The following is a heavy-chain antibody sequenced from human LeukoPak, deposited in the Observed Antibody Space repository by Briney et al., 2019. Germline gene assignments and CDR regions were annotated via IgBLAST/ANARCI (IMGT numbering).Heavy chain of an antibody. V-gene: IGHV1-8*01. J-gene: IGHJ6*02. CDR2: MNPNSGNT. Sequence: ASVKVSCKASGYTFTSYDINWVRQATGQGLEWMGWMNPNSGNTGYAQKFQGRVTTTRNTSISTAYMELSSLRSEDTAVYYCARGRKIFGVVYGMDVWGQGTTVTVSS. CDR3: ARGRKIFGVVYGMDV. CDR1: GYTFTSYD. D-gene: IGHD3-3*01.